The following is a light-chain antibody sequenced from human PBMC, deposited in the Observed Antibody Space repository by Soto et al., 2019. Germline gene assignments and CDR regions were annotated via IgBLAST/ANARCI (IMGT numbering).Light chain of an antibody. Sequence: QSALTQPASVSGSPGQSITISCTGTSSDFGGYTYVSWYQQHPGKAPKLIIYDVSNRPSGVSYRFSGSESGNTASLTISGLQAEDEADYSCSSYATSSTLDVVFGGGTKLTVL. J-gene: IGLJ2*01. CDR1: SSDFGGYTY. CDR3: SSYATSSTLDVV. CDR2: DVS. V-gene: IGLV2-14*01.